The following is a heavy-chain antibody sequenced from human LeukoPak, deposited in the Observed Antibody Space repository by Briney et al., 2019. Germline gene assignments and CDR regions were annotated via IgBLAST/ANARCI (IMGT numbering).Heavy chain of an antibody. CDR1: GGSFSGYY. D-gene: IGHD3-9*01. J-gene: IGHJ5*02. CDR3: ARARILTGCFIP. CDR2: INHSGST. V-gene: IGHV4-34*01. Sequence: SETLSLTCAVYGGSFSGYYWSWIRQPPGKGLEWIGEINHSGSTNYNPSLKSRVTISVDTSKNQFSLKLSSVTAADTAVYYCARARILTGCFIPWGQGTLVTVSS.